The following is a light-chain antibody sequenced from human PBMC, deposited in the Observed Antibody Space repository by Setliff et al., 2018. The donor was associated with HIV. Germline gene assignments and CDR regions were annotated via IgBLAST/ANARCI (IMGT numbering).Light chain of an antibody. CDR1: QSLSNN. CDR3: QQYNKWPIT. Sequence: EIVMTQSPATLSVAPGERATLSCRASQSLSNNLAWYQQKPGQAPRLLISGASSRATGIPARFSGSGSGTDFTLTISSLQSEDFAVYYCQQYNKWPITVGQGARLEIK. J-gene: IGKJ5*01. CDR2: GAS. V-gene: IGKV3D-15*01.